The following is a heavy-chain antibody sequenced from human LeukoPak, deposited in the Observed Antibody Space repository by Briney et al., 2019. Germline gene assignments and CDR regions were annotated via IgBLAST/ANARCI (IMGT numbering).Heavy chain of an antibody. CDR3: ARRYSGYDSGYYYYGMDV. CDR1: GGTFSSYA. V-gene: IGHV1-69*04. D-gene: IGHD5-12*01. CDR2: IIPILGIA. J-gene: IGHJ6*02. Sequence: ASVKVSCKASGGTFSSYAISWLRQAPGQGLEWMGRIIPILGIANYAQKFQGRVTITADKSTSTAYMELSSLRSEDTAVYYCARRYSGYDSGYYYYGMDVWGQGTTVTVSS.